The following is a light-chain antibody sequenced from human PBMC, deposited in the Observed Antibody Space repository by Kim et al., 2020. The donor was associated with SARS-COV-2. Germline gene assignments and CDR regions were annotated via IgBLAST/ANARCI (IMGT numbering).Light chain of an antibody. CDR2: DAS. Sequence: GESDMLTCRASQNIDTYLAWYQQRPGQAPMLLVYDASNRATGVPDRFSSSGSGIDFTLAISSLEPEDFSIYYSQQRNSWPPAVTIGGGTKVDI. CDR3: QQRNSWPPAVT. V-gene: IGKV3-11*01. J-gene: IGKJ4*01. CDR1: QNIDTY.